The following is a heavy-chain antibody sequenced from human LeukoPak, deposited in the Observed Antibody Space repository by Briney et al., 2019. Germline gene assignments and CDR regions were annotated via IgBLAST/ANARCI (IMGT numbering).Heavy chain of an antibody. V-gene: IGHV4-34*01. CDR3: AREPVGATWPARYFDY. CDR1: GGSFSGYY. J-gene: IGHJ4*02. Sequence: SETLSLTCAVYGGSFSGYYWSWIRQPPGKGLEWIGEINHSGSTNYNPSLKSRVTISVDTSKNQFSLKLGSVTAADTAVYYCAREPVGATWPARYFDYWGQGTLVTVSS. D-gene: IGHD1-26*01. CDR2: INHSGST.